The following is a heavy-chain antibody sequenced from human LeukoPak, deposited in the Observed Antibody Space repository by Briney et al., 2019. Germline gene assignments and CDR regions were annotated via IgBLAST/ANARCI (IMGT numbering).Heavy chain of an antibody. Sequence: PGGSLRLSCIGSGFNFTYYAIYWVRQAPGKGLEWVAVVSYDGNDGYYADSVKGRFSISRDNSQNTETLQMNNLRVDDTAIYYCAKLAWNDGSYYFDYWGQGTLVTVSS. CDR3: AKLAWNDGSYYFDY. V-gene: IGHV3-30*18. CDR2: VSYDGNDG. D-gene: IGHD1-1*01. CDR1: GFNFTYYA. J-gene: IGHJ4*02.